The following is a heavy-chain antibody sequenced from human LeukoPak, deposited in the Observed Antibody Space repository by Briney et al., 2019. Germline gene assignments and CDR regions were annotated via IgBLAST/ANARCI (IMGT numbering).Heavy chain of an antibody. CDR1: ALTFSSYE. D-gene: IGHD6-19*01. V-gene: IGHV3-48*03. Sequence: PGGSLRLSCAASALTFSSYEMNWVRQAPGKGLEWVSYISSSGSTIYYADSVKGRFTICRDDAKNSLYLQTNSLRGEDTAVYYCARGSVDLRSGWYWLYWGQGSLVTVPS. CDR3: ARGSVDLRSGWYWLY. J-gene: IGHJ4*02. CDR2: ISSSGSTI.